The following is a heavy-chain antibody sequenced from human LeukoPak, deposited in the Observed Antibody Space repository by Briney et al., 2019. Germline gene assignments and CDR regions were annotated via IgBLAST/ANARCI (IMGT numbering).Heavy chain of an antibody. CDR1: GYTFTSYA. CDR2: INAGNGNT. D-gene: IGHD2-15*01. V-gene: IGHV1-3*01. CDR3: ARDKAACSGGSCYFDY. J-gene: IGHJ4*02. Sequence: PGASVKVSCKASGYTFTSYAMHWVRQAPGQRLEWMGWINAGNGNTKYSQKFQGRVTITRDTSASTAYMELSSLRSEDTAVYYCARDKAACSGGSCYFDYWGQGTLVTVSS.